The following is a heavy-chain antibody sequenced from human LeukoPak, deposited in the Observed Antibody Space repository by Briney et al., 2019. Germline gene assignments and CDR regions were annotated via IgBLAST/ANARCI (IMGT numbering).Heavy chain of an antibody. CDR1: EFTFVRYA. CDR3: ARDPSYASSWYHYMDV. J-gene: IGHJ6*03. D-gene: IGHD6-13*01. CDR2: ISSSSAKI. Sequence: PGGSLRLSCAASEFTFVRYAMNWVRRAPGKGLEWVSYISSSSAKIDYAESVKGRFTISRDNSKNSLYLQMDSLRAEDTAVYYCARDPSYASSWYHYMDVWGKGTTVTVSS. V-gene: IGHV3-48*04.